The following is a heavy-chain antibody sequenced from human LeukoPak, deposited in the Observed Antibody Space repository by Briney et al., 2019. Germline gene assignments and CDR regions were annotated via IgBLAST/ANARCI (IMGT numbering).Heavy chain of an antibody. V-gene: IGHV1-2*02. CDR1: GYTFTGYY. CDR2: INPNSGGT. Sequence: ASVKVSCKASGYTFTGYYMHWVRQAPGQGLEWMGWINPNSGGTNYAQKFQGRVTMTRDTSFSTAYMELSRLRSDDTAVYYCARDSCSGGSCYSFDYWGQGTLVSVSS. D-gene: IGHD2-15*01. J-gene: IGHJ4*02. CDR3: ARDSCSGGSCYSFDY.